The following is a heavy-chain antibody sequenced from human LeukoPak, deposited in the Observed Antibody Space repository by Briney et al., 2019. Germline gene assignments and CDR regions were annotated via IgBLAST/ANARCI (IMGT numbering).Heavy chain of an antibody. V-gene: IGHV3-30*02. Sequence: PGGSLRLSCAASGFTFSSYGMHWVRQAPGKGLEWVAFIRYDGSNKYYADSVKGRFTISRDNSKNTLYLQMNSLRAEDTAVYYCAKEFDSSGRYFDYGGQGTLVAVSS. CDR3: AKEFDSSGRYFDY. D-gene: IGHD6-19*01. CDR1: GFTFSSYG. CDR2: IRYDGSNK. J-gene: IGHJ4*02.